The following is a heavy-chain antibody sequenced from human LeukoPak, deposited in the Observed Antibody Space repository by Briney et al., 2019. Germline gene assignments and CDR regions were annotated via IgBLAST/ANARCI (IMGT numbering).Heavy chain of an antibody. CDR2: ISSNGGST. CDR1: GFTFSSYA. CDR3: AREERIVGATGLFDN. D-gene: IGHD1-26*01. J-gene: IGHJ4*02. Sequence: GGSLRLSCAASGFTFSSYAMHWVRQAPGKGLEYVSAISSNGGSTYYANSVKGRFTISRDNSKNTLYLQMGSLRAEDMAVYYCAREERIVGATGLFDNWGQGTLVTVSS. V-gene: IGHV3-64*01.